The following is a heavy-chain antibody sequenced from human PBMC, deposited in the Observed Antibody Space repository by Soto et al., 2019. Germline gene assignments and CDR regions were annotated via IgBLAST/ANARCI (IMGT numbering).Heavy chain of an antibody. CDR3: ARGPYLSSGYDRFDY. CDR1: GFTFSSYG. J-gene: IGHJ4*02. CDR2: IWYDGSNK. Sequence: GGSLRLSCAASGFTFSSYGMHWVRQAPGKGLEWVAVIWYDGSNKYYADSVKGRFTISRDNSKNTLYPQMNSLRAEDTAVCYCARGPYLSSGYDRFDYWGQGTLVTVSS. V-gene: IGHV3-33*01. D-gene: IGHD3-22*01.